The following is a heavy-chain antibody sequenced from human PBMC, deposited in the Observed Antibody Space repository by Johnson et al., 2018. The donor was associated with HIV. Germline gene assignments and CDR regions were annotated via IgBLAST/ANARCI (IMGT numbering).Heavy chain of an antibody. D-gene: IGHD6-13*01. CDR2: FYSDSNT. V-gene: IGHV3-66*01. CDR1: GFTVSSNY. Sequence: VQLVESGGGVVRPGGSLRLSCAASGFTVSSNYMSWVRQAPGKGLEWVSVFYSDSNTYSSDSVKGRFTISRDNSKNTLYLQMNSLRAEDTAVYYCARERIAAAGLDAFDIWGQGTMVTVSS. J-gene: IGHJ3*02. CDR3: ARERIAAAGLDAFDI.